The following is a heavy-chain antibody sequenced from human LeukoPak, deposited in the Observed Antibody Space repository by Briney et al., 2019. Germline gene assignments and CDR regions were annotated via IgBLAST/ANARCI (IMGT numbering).Heavy chain of an antibody. V-gene: IGHV3-15*01. D-gene: IGHD5-18*01. CDR3: TTGPVVDTFDY. Sequence: GGSLRLSCAASGFALRSYSVTWVRQAPGKGLEWVGRIKSKTDGGTTDYAAPVKGRFTISRDDSKNTLYLQMNSLKTEDTAVYYCTTGPVVDTFDYWGQGTLVTVSS. J-gene: IGHJ4*02. CDR1: GFALRSYS. CDR2: IKSKTDGGTT.